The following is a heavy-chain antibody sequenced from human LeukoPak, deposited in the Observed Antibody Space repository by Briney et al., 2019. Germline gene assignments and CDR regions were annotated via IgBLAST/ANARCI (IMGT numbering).Heavy chain of an antibody. CDR2: IYYSGST. CDR1: GGSFSGYY. J-gene: IGHJ4*02. D-gene: IGHD3-10*01. V-gene: IGHV4-59*01. Sequence: PSETLSLTCAVHGGSFSGYYWSWIRQPPGKGLEWIGYIYYSGSTNCNPSLKSRVTISVDTSKNQFSLKLSSVTAADTAVYYCASTPHYYGSGSFVDWGQGTLVTVSS. CDR3: ASTPHYYGSGSFVD.